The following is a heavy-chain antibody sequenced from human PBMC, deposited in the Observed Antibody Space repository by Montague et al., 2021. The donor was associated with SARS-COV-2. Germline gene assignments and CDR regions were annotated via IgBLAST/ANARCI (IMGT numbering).Heavy chain of an antibody. CDR3: ARRRQYTQCETYFDS. D-gene: IGHD6-19*01. Sequence: SETLSLTCSVSGDSITYFYWSWIRQAPGKGLEWIGHIYSSGSTKYNPSLESRVTISADTSTNHFSLNLRSVTAADTAVYFCARRRQYTQCETYFDSWGQGTLVTVSS. J-gene: IGHJ4*02. CDR2: IYSSGST. CDR1: GDSITYFY. V-gene: IGHV4-59*08.